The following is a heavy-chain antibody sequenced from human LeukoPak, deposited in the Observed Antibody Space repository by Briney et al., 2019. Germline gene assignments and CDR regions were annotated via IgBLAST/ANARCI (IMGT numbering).Heavy chain of an antibody. J-gene: IGHJ5*02. CDR2: IYPGDSDT. D-gene: IGHD3-22*01. Sequence: GESLKISCKGSGYSFTNNWIGWVHQMPGKDLEWMGIIYPGDSDTRYSPSFQGQVTISADKSISTAYLQWSSLKASDTAMYYCARSYYYDSSGYYWFDPWGQGTLVTVSS. CDR3: ARSYYYDSSGYYWFDP. CDR1: GYSFTNNW. V-gene: IGHV5-51*07.